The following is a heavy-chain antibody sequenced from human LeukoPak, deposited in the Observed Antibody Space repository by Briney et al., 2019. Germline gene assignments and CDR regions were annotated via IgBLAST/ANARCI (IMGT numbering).Heavy chain of an antibody. J-gene: IGHJ5*02. Sequence: GGSLRLSCAASGFTYSNYAMNWVRQAPGKGLEWVSAISTSGGITYYADSVKGRFTISRDNSKNALYLQMNSLRSEDTALYYCAKAATFDLSWFDPWGQGTLVTVSS. CDR1: GFTYSNYA. CDR3: AKAATFDLSWFDP. V-gene: IGHV3-23*01. CDR2: ISTSGGIT. D-gene: IGHD2/OR15-2a*01.